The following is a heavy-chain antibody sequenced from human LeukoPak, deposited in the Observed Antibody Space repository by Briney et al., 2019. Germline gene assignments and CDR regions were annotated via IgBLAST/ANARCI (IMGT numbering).Heavy chain of an antibody. D-gene: IGHD1-14*01. CDR1: GFTFSSYG. J-gene: IGHJ6*02. V-gene: IGHV3-33*01. CDR2: IWYDGSNK. CDR3: ARDLNHYYGMDV. Sequence: GGSLRLSCAASGFTFSSYGMHWVRQAPGKGLEWVAVIWYDGSNKYYADSVKGRFTISRDNARNSLYLQMNSLRAEDTAVYYCARDLNHYYGMDVWGQGTTVTVSS.